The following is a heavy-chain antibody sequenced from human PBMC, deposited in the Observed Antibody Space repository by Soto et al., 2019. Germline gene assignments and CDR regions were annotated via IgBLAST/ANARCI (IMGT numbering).Heavy chain of an antibody. Sequence: GGSLRLSCAASGFTFSSYSMNWVRQAPGKGLEWVSYVSSSSSTIYYADSVKGRFTISRDNAKNSLYLQMNGLRDEDTAVYYCARDNDYGDYAGDYYGMDVWGQGTTVTVSS. V-gene: IGHV3-48*02. CDR1: GFTFSSYS. CDR2: VSSSSSTI. J-gene: IGHJ6*02. D-gene: IGHD4-17*01. CDR3: ARDNDYGDYAGDYYGMDV.